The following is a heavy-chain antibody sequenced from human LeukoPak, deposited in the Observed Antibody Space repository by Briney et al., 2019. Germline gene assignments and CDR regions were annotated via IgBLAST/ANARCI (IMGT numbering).Heavy chain of an antibody. CDR1: GGSISSSSYY. CDR2: IYYSGGT. V-gene: IGHV4-39*01. CDR3: ARQGPYYDILTGPYYYYMDV. J-gene: IGHJ6*03. Sequence: SETLSLTCTVSGGSISSSSYYWGWIRQPPGKGLEWIGSIYYSGGTYYNPSLKSRVTISVDTSKNQFSLKLSSVTAADTAVYYCARQGPYYDILTGPYYYYMDVWGKGTTVTISS. D-gene: IGHD3-9*01.